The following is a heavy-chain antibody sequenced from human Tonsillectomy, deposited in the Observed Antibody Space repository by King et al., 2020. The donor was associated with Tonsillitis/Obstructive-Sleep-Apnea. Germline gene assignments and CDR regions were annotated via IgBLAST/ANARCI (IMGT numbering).Heavy chain of an antibody. Sequence: VQLVESGGGLIQPGGSLRLSCPASGFTVSSNYISWVRQAPGKGLEWVSVIYSGGSTYYADSVKGRFTISRDNSKNTLYLQMNSLRAEDTAVYYCASRPYYDSSGYFDAFDIWGQGTMVTVSS. D-gene: IGHD3-22*01. CDR3: ASRPYYDSSGYFDAFDI. CDR2: IYSGGST. V-gene: IGHV3-53*01. CDR1: GFTVSSNY. J-gene: IGHJ3*02.